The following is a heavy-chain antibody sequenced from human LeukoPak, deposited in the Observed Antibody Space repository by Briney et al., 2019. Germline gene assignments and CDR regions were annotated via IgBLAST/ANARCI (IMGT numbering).Heavy chain of an antibody. CDR3: AKDPYGDYSYAFDI. CDR2: ISGSGGST. CDR1: GFTFSSYG. D-gene: IGHD4-17*01. J-gene: IGHJ3*02. Sequence: GGTLRLSCAASGFTFSSYGMSWVRQAPGKGLEWVSAISGSGGSTYYADSVKGRFTISRGNSKNTLYLQMNSLRAEDTAVYYCAKDPYGDYSYAFDIWGQGTMVTVSS. V-gene: IGHV3-23*01.